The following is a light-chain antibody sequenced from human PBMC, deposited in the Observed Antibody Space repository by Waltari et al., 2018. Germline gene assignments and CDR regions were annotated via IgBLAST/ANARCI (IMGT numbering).Light chain of an antibody. CDR2: STN. J-gene: IGLJ2*01. CDR1: SSNIGSKS. Sequence: QSVLTQPPSASGTPGPRVSISCSGSSSNIGSKSVNWYQQVPGTAPKLLIYSTNQRPSGVPDRFSGSKSGTSASLAISGLQSEDEADYYCATWDDSLNGLFGGGTKLTVL. CDR3: ATWDDSLNGL. V-gene: IGLV1-44*01.